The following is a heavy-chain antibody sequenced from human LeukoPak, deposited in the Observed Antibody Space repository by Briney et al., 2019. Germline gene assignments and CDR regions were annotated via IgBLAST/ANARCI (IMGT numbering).Heavy chain of an antibody. CDR2: IYYSGST. CDR1: GGSISSGDYY. CDR3: ASYSRATYCGGDCIRGGLVY. Sequence: SQTLSLTCTVSGGSISSGDYYWSWIRQPPGKGLEWIGYIYYSGSTYYNPSLKSRVTISVDTSKNQFSLKLSSVTAADTAVYYCASYSRATYCGGDCIRGGLVYWGQGTLVTVSS. J-gene: IGHJ4*02. V-gene: IGHV4-30-4*08. D-gene: IGHD2-21*01.